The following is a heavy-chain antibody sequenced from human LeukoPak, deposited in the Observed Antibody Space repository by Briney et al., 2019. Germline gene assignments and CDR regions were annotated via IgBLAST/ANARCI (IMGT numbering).Heavy chain of an antibody. CDR3: ARGAIFGADTSPVYYYGLDV. V-gene: IGHV1-18*01. CDR1: GYTFTIFG. J-gene: IGHJ6*02. Sequence: RASVTVSFKASGYTFTIFGITLVRQAPGQGLEWMGWISVYNGELHYGQKVQGRLRMTTDTSTRTAYMELRSLRSDDTAVYYCARGAIFGADTSPVYYYGLDVWGQGTTVTVTS. CDR2: ISVYNGEL. D-gene: IGHD3-3*01.